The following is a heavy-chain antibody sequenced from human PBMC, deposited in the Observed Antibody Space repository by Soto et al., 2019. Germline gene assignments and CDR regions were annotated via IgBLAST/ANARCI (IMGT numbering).Heavy chain of an antibody. D-gene: IGHD1-26*01. J-gene: IGHJ4*02. Sequence: VQLQESGPGLVRPSETLSLTCTVSGGSISSGNFYWSWIRQPPGKGLEWIGYIYFSGSTSYRPSLKSRLTISLNTSNNQFSLKLTSVTAADTAVYCCAHDSHGGNAYFDLWGQGALVTVSS. V-gene: IGHV4-30-4*01. CDR2: IYFSGST. CDR1: GGSISSGNFY. CDR3: AHDSHGGNAYFDL.